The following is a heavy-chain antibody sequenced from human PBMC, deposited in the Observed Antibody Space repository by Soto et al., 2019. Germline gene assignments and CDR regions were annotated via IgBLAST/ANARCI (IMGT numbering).Heavy chain of an antibody. Sequence: QVHLVQSGAEVKKPGASVKVSCKASGYTFTSYGITWVRQAPGQGLEWMGWISAHNGNTDYAQKLQGRVIVTRDTSTRTAYTELRSLRSDDTAVYYCARGRYGDYWGQGPLVTVSS. CDR3: ARGRYGDY. CDR2: ISAHNGNT. CDR1: GYTFTSYG. J-gene: IGHJ4*02. D-gene: IGHD1-1*01. V-gene: IGHV1-18*01.